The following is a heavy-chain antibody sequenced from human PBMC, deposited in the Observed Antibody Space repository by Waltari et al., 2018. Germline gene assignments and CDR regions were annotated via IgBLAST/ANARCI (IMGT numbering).Heavy chain of an antibody. Sequence: QLQLQESGPGLVKPSETLSLPCTVSRSSIRDNNYYWGWVRQPPGKGLEWIGIFYKSGTTYYNPSLKSRVTISVDTSNNQFSLKLNSVTAADTAVYYCVRGYPDIVATISDYWGQGTLVIVSS. CDR3: VRGYPDIVATISDY. CDR2: FYKSGTT. J-gene: IGHJ4*02. V-gene: IGHV4-39*07. CDR1: RSSIRDNNYY. D-gene: IGHD5-12*01.